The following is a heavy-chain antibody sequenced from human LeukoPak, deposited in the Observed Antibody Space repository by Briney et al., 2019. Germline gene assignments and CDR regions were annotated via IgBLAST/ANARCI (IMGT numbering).Heavy chain of an antibody. CDR1: GGSISSSSYY. V-gene: IGHV4-39*07. Sequence: SETLSLTCTVSGGSISSSSYYWGWIRQPPGKGLEWIGSIYYSGSTYYNPSLKSRVTISVDTSKNQFSLKLSSVTAADTAVYYCARDPQPPNWFDPWGQGTLVTVSS. J-gene: IGHJ5*02. CDR2: IYYSGST. CDR3: ARDPQPPNWFDP.